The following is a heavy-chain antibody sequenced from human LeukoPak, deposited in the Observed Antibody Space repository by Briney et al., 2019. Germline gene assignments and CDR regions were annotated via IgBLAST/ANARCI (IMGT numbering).Heavy chain of an antibody. J-gene: IGHJ4*02. CDR3: ARSNSGYDRWIYYFDY. D-gene: IGHD5-12*01. CDR2: IIPIFGTA. Sequence: SVKVSCKASGGTFSSYAISWVRQAPGQGLEWMGGIIPIFGTANYAQKFQGRVTITADESTSTAYMELSSLGSEDTAVYYCARSNSGYDRWIYYFDYWGQGTLVTVSS. CDR1: GGTFSSYA. V-gene: IGHV1-69*13.